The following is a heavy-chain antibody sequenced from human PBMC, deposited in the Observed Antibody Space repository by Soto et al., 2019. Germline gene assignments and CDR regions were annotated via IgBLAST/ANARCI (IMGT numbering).Heavy chain of an antibody. CDR1: GGSISSYY. V-gene: IGHV4-59*01. J-gene: IGHJ6*02. CDR3: ARDQFPSIAAAGTGVQYYYYYGMDV. D-gene: IGHD6-13*01. CDR2: IYYSGST. Sequence: SETLSLTCTVSGGSISSYYWSWIRQPPGKGLEWIGYIYYSGSTNYNPSLKSRVTISVDTSKNQFSLKLSSVTAADTAVYYCARDQFPSIAAAGTGVQYYYYYGMDVWGQGTTVTVSS.